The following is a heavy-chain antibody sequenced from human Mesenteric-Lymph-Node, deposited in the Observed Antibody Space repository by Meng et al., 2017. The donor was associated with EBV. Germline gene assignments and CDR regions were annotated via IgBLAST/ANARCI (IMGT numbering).Heavy chain of an antibody. V-gene: IGHV4-4*02. CDR1: GGSIVTTNW. Sequence: QVPLQESGPGLGKPSGTLSLTCAVSGGSIVTTNWWSWVRQPPGKGLEWIGEIYHSGSTLYNPSLKSRVTILVDKSENHFTLELTSLTAADTAVYYCARGSYYAGTPFDSWGQGTLVTVSS. D-gene: IGHD3-10*01. CDR3: ARGSYYAGTPFDS. CDR2: IYHSGST. J-gene: IGHJ5*01.